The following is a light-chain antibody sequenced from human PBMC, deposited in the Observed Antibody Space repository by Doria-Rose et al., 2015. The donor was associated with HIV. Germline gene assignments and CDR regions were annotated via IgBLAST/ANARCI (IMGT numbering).Light chain of an antibody. CDR3: QQYYDTPS. CDR2: WAS. J-gene: IGKJ3*01. CDR1: QSLLYTSKNY. V-gene: IGKV4-1*01. Sequence: TQSPESLGMSLGERATFNCKSNQSLLYTSKNYLAWYQQKPGQPPKLLIYWASTRQYGVTARFSGSGSGTDFTLTISSLEAEDVAVYYCQQYYDTPSFGPGTTVDIK.